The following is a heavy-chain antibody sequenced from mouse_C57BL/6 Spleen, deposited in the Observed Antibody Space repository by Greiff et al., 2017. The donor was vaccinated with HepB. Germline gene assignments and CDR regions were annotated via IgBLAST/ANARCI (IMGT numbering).Heavy chain of an antibody. CDR1: GYTFTSYW. D-gene: IGHD1-1*01. CDR3: ARGGHYYGRSGSFDY. CDR2: IHPNSGST. J-gene: IGHJ2*01. Sequence: QVQLQQPGAELVKPGASVKLSCKASGYTFTSYWMHWVKQRPGQGLEWIGMIHPNSGSTNYNEKFKSKATLTVDKSSSTAYMQLSSLTSEDSAVYYCARGGHYYGRSGSFDYWGQGTTLTVSS. V-gene: IGHV1-64*01.